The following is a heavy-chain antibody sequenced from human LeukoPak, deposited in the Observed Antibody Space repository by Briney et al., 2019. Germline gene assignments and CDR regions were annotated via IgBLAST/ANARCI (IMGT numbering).Heavy chain of an antibody. Sequence: PGGSLRLSCAASTFTFSSYWMSWVRQAPGEGLEWVATIKQDGSEEYYLGSVMGRFTISRDNAKNSLYLQMNSLRAEDTAVYYCARDGTYYDSSGYYYVADYHYMDVWGKGTTVTVSS. D-gene: IGHD3-22*01. J-gene: IGHJ6*03. CDR3: ARDGTYYDSSGYYYVADYHYMDV. CDR2: IKQDGSEE. V-gene: IGHV3-7*01. CDR1: TFTFSSYW.